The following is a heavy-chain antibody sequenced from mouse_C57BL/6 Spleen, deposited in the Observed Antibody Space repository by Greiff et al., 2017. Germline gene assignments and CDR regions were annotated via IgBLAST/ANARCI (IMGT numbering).Heavy chain of an antibody. CDR1: GYTFTSYG. V-gene: IGHV1-81*01. D-gene: IGHD2-1*01. CDR2: IYPRSGNT. J-gene: IGHJ4*01. Sequence: VQLQQSGAELARPGASVKLSCKASGYTFTSYGISWVKQRTGQGLEWIGEIYPRSGNTYYNEKFKGKATLTADKSSSTAYMELRSLTSEDSAVYFSARSRASTVSMDYWGQGTSVTVSS. CDR3: ARSRASTVSMDY.